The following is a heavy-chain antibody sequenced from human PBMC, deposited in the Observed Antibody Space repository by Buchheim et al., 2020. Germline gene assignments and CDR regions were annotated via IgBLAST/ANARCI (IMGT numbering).Heavy chain of an antibody. D-gene: IGHD3-3*01. CDR1: GFTFSYYW. Sequence: EVQPVESGGGLVQPGGSLRLSCAASGFTFSYYWMTWVRQAPGKGLEWVANIKQDGSEKYYLDSVKGRFTISRDNTKNSLSLQMNSLRAEDTAVYYCARAPGNYDFWSGYYSSYLDVWGQGTT. CDR3: ARAPGNYDFWSGYYSSYLDV. CDR2: IKQDGSEK. V-gene: IGHV3-7*01. J-gene: IGHJ6*02.